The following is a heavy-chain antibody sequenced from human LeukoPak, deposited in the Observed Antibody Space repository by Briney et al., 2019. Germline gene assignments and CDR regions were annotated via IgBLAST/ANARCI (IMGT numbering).Heavy chain of an antibody. V-gene: IGHV1-8*01. Sequence: ASVKVSCKASGYTFTSYDINWVRQATGQGLEWMGWMNPNSGNTGYAQKFQGRVTMTRNTSISTAYMELSSLRSEDTAVYYCARGRIEMATIYYYYYMDVWGKGTTVTVSS. CDR3: ARGRIEMATIYYYYYMDV. D-gene: IGHD5-24*01. CDR2: MNPNSGNT. CDR1: GYTFTSYD. J-gene: IGHJ6*03.